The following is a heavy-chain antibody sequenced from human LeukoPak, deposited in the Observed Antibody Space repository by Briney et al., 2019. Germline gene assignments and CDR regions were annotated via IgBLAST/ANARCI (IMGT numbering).Heavy chain of an antibody. CDR2: IIPIFGTA. V-gene: IGHV1-69*13. CDR3: ARGAGPYSSSWYPNWFDP. Sequence: SVKVSCKASGYSFTSYYMHWVRQAPGQGLEWMGGIIPIFGTANYAQKFQGRVTITADESTSTAYMELSSLRSEDTAVYYCARGAGPYSSSWYPNWFDPWGQGTLVTVSS. D-gene: IGHD6-13*01. J-gene: IGHJ5*02. CDR1: GYSFTSYY.